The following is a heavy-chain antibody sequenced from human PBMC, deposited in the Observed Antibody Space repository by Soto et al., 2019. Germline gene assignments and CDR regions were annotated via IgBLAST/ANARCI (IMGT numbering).Heavy chain of an antibody. V-gene: IGHV3-49*03. Sequence: EVQLVESGGDLVQPGRSLRLSCTASGFTFGDYGLSWFRQAPGKGLEWVGFIRYKANGGTTEYAASVKGRFTISRDESRSIAYLQMNSLKPEDTAVYYCTRGPLGDPIWGSYWFDPWGQGILVTVSS. CDR1: GFTFGDYG. CDR2: IRYKANGGTT. D-gene: IGHD3-16*01. CDR3: TRGPLGDPIWGSYWFDP. J-gene: IGHJ5*02.